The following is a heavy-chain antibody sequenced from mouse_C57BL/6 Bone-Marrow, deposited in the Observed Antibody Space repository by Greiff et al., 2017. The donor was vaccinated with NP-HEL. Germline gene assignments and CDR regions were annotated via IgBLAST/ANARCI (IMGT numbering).Heavy chain of an antibody. J-gene: IGHJ1*03. Sequence: QVQLQQPGAELVKPGASVKLSCKASGYTFTSYWMHWVKQRPGQGLEWIGMIHPNSGSTNYNEKFTSKATLTVATSSSTAYLQLSSLTSEDSAVYDCASDGYYWYFEVWGTGTTVTVSS. D-gene: IGHD2-3*01. CDR1: GYTFTSYW. V-gene: IGHV1-64*01. CDR3: ASDGYYWYFEV. CDR2: IHPNSGST.